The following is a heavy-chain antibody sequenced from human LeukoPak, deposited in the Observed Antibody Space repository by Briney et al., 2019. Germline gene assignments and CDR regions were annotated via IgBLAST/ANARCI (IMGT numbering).Heavy chain of an antibody. V-gene: IGHV3-15*01. CDR3: TTVHDFWSGYYKDY. D-gene: IGHD3-3*01. Sequence: PGGSLRLSCAASGFTFSNAWTSWVRQAPGKGLEWVGRIKSKTDGGTTDYAAPVKGRFTISRDDSKNTLYLQMNSLKTEDTAVYYCTTVHDFWSGYYKDYWGQGTLVTVSS. CDR2: IKSKTDGGTT. J-gene: IGHJ4*02. CDR1: GFTFSNAW.